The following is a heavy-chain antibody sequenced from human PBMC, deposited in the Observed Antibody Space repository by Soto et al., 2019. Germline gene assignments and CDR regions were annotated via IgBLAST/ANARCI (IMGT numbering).Heavy chain of an antibody. Sequence: QVQLQESGPGLVKPSQTLSLTCTVSGGSISSGGYYWSWIRQHPGKGLEWIGYIYYSGSTYYNPSLKSRVTISVDTSKNQFSLKLSSVTAADTAVYYCARSSDTAPHYYDFWRGGFDPWGQGTLVTVSS. J-gene: IGHJ5*02. CDR1: GGSISSGGYY. CDR2: IYYSGST. V-gene: IGHV4-31*03. D-gene: IGHD3-3*01. CDR3: ARSSDTAPHYYDFWRGGFDP.